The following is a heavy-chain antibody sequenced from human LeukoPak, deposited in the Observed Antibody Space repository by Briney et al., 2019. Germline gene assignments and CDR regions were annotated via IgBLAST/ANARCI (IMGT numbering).Heavy chain of an antibody. J-gene: IGHJ6*02. CDR1: GFTFSSYE. Sequence: GGSLRLSCAASGFTFSSYEMNWVRQAPGKGLEWVSYISSSGSTICYADSVKGRFTISRDNAKNSLYLQMNSLRAEDTAVYYCAREHYDILTGYYTGGMDVWGQGTTVTVSS. CDR2: ISSSGSTI. CDR3: AREHYDILTGYYTGGMDV. D-gene: IGHD3-9*01. V-gene: IGHV3-48*03.